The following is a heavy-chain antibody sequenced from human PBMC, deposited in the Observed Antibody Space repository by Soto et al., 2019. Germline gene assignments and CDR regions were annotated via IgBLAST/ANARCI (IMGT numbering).Heavy chain of an antibody. CDR1: GFTFSSYG. Sequence: QVQLVESGGGVVQPGRSLRLSCAASGFTFSSYGMHWVRQAPGKGLEWVAVISYDGSNKYYADSVKGRFTISRDNSKNPLYLQMNSLRAEDTAVYYCAKDSGLDYWGQGTLVTVSS. J-gene: IGHJ4*02. V-gene: IGHV3-30*18. CDR3: AKDSGLDY. CDR2: ISYDGSNK. D-gene: IGHD3-10*01.